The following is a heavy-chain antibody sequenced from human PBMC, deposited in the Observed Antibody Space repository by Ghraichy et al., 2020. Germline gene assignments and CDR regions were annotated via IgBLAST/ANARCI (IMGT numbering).Heavy chain of an antibody. Sequence: SETLSLTCTVSGGSISSYSWSWIRQPAGQGMEYIGRISTSGSTSYNPSLKSRVTMSVDTSKNQFSLNLSSVTAAATAVSYCAGDYGDLTRKAFDIWGQGTMGTVSA. CDR2: ISTSGST. CDR1: GGSISSYS. D-gene: IGHD4-17*01. CDR3: AGDYGDLTRKAFDI. V-gene: IGHV4-4*07. J-gene: IGHJ3*02.